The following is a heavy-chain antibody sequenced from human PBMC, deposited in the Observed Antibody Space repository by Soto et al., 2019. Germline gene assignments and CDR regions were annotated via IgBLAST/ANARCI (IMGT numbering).Heavy chain of an antibody. D-gene: IGHD5-18*01. CDR2: IITIFGTA. CDR1: GGTFSSYA. J-gene: IGHJ6*02. CDR3: ATGDVDTAMRYYYYYYGMDV. V-gene: IGHV1-69*01. Sequence: QVQLVQSGAEVKKPGSSVKVSCKASGGTFSSYAISWVRQAPGHGLEWMGGIITIFGTAKYAQKFQGRVRITADESTSTAYMELSSLRSEATAVYYCATGDVDTAMRYYYYYYGMDVWGQGTTVTVSS.